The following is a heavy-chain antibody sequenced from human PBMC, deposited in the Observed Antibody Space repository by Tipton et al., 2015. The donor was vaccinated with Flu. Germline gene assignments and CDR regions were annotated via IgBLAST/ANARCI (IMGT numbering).Heavy chain of an antibody. CDR1: GGSMESYY. Sequence: SLRLSCTVSGGSMESYYWSWIRQPAGKGLEWVSYISNSDTTIYYADSVKGRFTISRDNAKNSLYLQMYSLRADDTGVYYCARVWGYSYYFDYWGQGTLVTVSS. J-gene: IGHJ4*02. CDR2: ISNSDTTI. CDR3: ARVWGYSYYFDY. V-gene: IGHV3-11*04. D-gene: IGHD3-16*01.